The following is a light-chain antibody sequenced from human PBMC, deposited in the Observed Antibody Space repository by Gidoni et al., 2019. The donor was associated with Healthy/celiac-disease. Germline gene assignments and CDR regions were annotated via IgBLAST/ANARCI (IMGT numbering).Light chain of an antibody. CDR1: QSISSW. CDR3: QQYNSYSWT. CDR2: DAS. J-gene: IGKJ1*01. Sequence: DIQMPQSPSTLSASVGDRVTITCRASQSISSWLAWYQQKPGKAPKLLSYDASSLESGVPSRFSGSGSGTEFTLTISSLQPDDFATYYCQQYNSYSWTFGQGTKVEIK. V-gene: IGKV1-5*01.